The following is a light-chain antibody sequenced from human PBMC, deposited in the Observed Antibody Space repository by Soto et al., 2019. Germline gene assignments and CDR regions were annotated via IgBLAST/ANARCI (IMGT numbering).Light chain of an antibody. CDR3: QEYGSSRT. J-gene: IGKJ1*01. Sequence: EIVLTQSPGTLSLSPGERATLSCRASQSVSSSYLAWYQQKPGQAPRLLIYGASSRATGIPDRFSGSGSGTDFSLIISRLEPEEFSVYYCQEYGSSRTFGQGAKVAIK. CDR2: GAS. CDR1: QSVSSSY. V-gene: IGKV3-20*01.